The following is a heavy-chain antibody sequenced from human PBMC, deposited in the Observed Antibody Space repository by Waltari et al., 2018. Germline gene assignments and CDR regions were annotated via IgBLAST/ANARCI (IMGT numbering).Heavy chain of an antibody. CDR1: GFTFSSYA. CDR3: AKSSRDFSVGATTLDY. CDR2: ISGSGGST. D-gene: IGHD1-26*01. V-gene: IGHV3-23*01. J-gene: IGHJ4*02. Sequence: EVQLLESGGGLVQPGGSLRLSCAASGFTFSSYAMTWVRQAPGKGLEWVSAISGSGGSTYYADAVKGQFTISRDNSKNTLYLQMNSLRAEDTAVYYCAKSSRDFSVGATTLDYWGQGTLVTVSS.